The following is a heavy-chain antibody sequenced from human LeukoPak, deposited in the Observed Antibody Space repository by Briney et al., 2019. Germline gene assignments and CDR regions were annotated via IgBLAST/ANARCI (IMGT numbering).Heavy chain of an antibody. CDR3: ASSPGVDILTGYSAFDI. Sequence: SVKFSCKASGGTFSSYAISWVRQAPGQGLEWMGGIIPIFGTANYAQKFQGRVTITADESTSTAYMELSSLRSEDTAVYYCASSPGVDILTGYSAFDIWGQGTMVTVSS. CDR1: GGTFSSYA. V-gene: IGHV1-69*13. D-gene: IGHD3-9*01. J-gene: IGHJ3*02. CDR2: IIPIFGTA.